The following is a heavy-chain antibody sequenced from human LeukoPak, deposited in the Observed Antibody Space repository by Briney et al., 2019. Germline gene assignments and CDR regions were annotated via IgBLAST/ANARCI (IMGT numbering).Heavy chain of an antibody. CDR2: VFYSGST. Sequence: SETLSLTCTVSGGSISNYYWSWIRQPPGKGLEWIGYVFYSGSTNYNPSLRSRVTISVDTSKNQFSLKLSSVTAADTAVYYCASSIAAAGELAFDIWGQGTMVTVSS. V-gene: IGHV4-59*01. CDR3: ASSIAAAGELAFDI. CDR1: GGSISNYY. D-gene: IGHD6-13*01. J-gene: IGHJ3*02.